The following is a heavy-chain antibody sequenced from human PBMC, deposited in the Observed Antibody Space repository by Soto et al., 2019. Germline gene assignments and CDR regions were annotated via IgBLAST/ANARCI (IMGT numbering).Heavy chain of an antibody. J-gene: IGHJ6*02. V-gene: IGHV3-66*01. CDR3: ARDLSSDYGMDV. Sequence: GGSLRLSCAASGFTVSSNYMSWVRQAPGKGLEWVSVIYSGGSTYYADSVKGRFTISRDNSKNTLYLQMNSLRAEDTAVYYCARDLSSDYGMDVWGQGTTVTVSS. CDR2: IYSGGST. CDR1: GFTVSSNY.